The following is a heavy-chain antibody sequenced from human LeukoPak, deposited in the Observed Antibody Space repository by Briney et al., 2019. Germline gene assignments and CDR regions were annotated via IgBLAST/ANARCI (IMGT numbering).Heavy chain of an antibody. V-gene: IGHV1-18*04. J-gene: IGHJ5*02. CDR3: AREPTAMAPYNWFDP. D-gene: IGHD5-18*01. CDR2: ISAYNGNT. CDR1: GYTFTSYG. Sequence: ASVKVSCKASGYTFTSYGISWVRQAPGQGLERMGWISAYNGNTNYAQKLQGRVTMTTDTSTSTAYMELRSLRSDDTAVYYCAREPTAMAPYNWFDPWGQGTLVTVSS.